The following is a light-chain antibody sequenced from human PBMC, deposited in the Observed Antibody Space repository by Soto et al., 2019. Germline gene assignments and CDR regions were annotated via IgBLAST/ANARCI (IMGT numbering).Light chain of an antibody. CDR2: EVS. J-gene: IGLJ1*01. V-gene: IGLV2-23*02. CDR1: SSDVGSYDL. CDR3: CSYAGSRKV. Sequence: QSVLTQPASVSGSPGQSITISCTGTSSDVGSYDLVSWYQQHPGKAPRLMIYEVSKRPSGISNRFSGSKSGNTASLTISGLRADDEADYFCCSYAGSRKVFGTGTKVTVL.